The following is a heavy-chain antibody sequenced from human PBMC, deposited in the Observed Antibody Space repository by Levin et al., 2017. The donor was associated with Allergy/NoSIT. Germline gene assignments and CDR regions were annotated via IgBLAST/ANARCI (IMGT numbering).Heavy chain of an antibody. CDR1: GFRFSTYG. CDR3: AKATYSGSYFADY. V-gene: IGHV3-30*18. J-gene: IGHJ4*02. CDR2: ISSDERNQ. Sequence: TGGSLRLSCVAAGFRFSTYGMHWVRQSPVRGLEWVAAISSDERNQHYTDSVKGRFTISRDNSKNTLFLQMNSLTPDDTALYYCAKATYSGSYFADYWGQGTLVTVSS. D-gene: IGHD1-26*01.